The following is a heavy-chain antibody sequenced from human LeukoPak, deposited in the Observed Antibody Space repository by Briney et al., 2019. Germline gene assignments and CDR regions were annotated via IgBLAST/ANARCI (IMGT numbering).Heavy chain of an antibody. CDR1: GHSIINSYY. V-gene: IGHV4-38-2*02. J-gene: IGHJ1*01. D-gene: IGHD3-22*01. CDR2: IYHTGST. CDR3: ARAVDSSGFSCFQH. Sequence: SETLSLTCTVSGHSIINSYYWCWIRQLPGKGLDWVGSIYHTGSTYYNPSLKSRVRMSVDTSKNQLSLQLNSVTAADTAVYYCARAVDSSGFSCFQHWGQGTLVTVSS.